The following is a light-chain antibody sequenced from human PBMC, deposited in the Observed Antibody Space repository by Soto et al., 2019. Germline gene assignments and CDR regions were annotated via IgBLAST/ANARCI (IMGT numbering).Light chain of an antibody. CDR3: QSYDSSLSGSV. Sequence: QSVLTQPPSVSGAPGQRVTISCTGSSSNIGAGYDVHWYQQLPGTAPKLLIYGNSNRPSGVPDRFSGSKSGTSASLAITGVQAEDEADYYCQSYDSSLSGSVFGGVTKLTVL. CDR1: SSNIGAGYD. CDR2: GNS. J-gene: IGLJ2*01. V-gene: IGLV1-40*01.